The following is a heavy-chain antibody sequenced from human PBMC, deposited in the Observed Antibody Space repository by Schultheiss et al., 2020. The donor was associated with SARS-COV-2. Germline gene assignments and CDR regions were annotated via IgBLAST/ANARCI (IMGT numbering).Heavy chain of an antibody. J-gene: IGHJ3*02. CDR3: ARERVATTNDAFDI. V-gene: IGHV4-4*07. CDR2: IYTSGST. D-gene: IGHD5-24*01. CDR1: GGSISGYY. Sequence: SETLSLTCTVSGGSISGYYWNWIRQPPGKGLEWIGRIYTSGSTNYNPSLKSRVTMSVDTSKNQFSLKLSSVTAADTAVYYCARERVATTNDAFDIWGQGTMVTVSS.